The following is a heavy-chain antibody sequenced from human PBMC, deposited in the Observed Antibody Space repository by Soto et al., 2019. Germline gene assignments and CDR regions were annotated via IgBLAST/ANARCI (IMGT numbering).Heavy chain of an antibody. J-gene: IGHJ4*02. CDR3: AKDRWLDPITIDY. V-gene: IGHV3-23*01. CDR1: GFTFSSYA. Sequence: HPGGSLRLSCAASGFTFSSYAMSWVRQAPGKGLEWVSAISGSGGSTYYADSVKGRFTISRDNSKNTLYLQMNSLRAEDTAVYYCAKDRWLDPITIDYWGQGTLVTVSS. CDR2: ISGSGGST. D-gene: IGHD6-19*01.